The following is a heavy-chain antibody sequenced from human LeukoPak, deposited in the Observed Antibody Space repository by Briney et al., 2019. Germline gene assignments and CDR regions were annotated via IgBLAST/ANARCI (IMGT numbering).Heavy chain of an antibody. CDR3: ARDETPYY. D-gene: IGHD4-23*01. CDR1: GFTFSSYR. J-gene: IGHJ4*02. CDR2: ISSSSSYI. Sequence: GGSLRLSCAASGFTFSSYRMNWVRQAPGKGLEWVSSISSSSSYIYYADSVKGRFTTSRDNAKNSLSLQMNSLRAEDTAVYYCARDETPYYWGQGTLVTVSS. V-gene: IGHV3-21*01.